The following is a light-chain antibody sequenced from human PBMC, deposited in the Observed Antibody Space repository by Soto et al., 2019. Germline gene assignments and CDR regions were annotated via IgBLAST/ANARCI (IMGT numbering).Light chain of an antibody. CDR2: VVS. CDR3: GSYTSSGTPDV. CDR1: SSDVGGYKY. V-gene: IGLV2-14*01. Sequence: QSALTQPASVSGSPGQSITISCTGTSSDVGGYKYVSWYQHHPDKAPKLIISVVSNRPSGVSNRFSGSKSGNTASLTISGLQAEDEVDYYCGSYTSSGTPDVFGTGTKLTVL. J-gene: IGLJ1*01.